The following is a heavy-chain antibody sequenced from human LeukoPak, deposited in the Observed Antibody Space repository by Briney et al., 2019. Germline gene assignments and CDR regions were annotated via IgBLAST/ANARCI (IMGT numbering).Heavy chain of an antibody. CDR2: IKQDGSEK. D-gene: IGHD7-27*01. J-gene: IGHJ4*02. CDR1: GFAFSDYW. V-gene: IGHV3-7*03. Sequence: GGSLRLSCATSGFAFSDYWMNWVRQAPGKGLEWVANIKQDGSEKYYVDSVKGRFTISRDSAKNSVFLQMNGLRADDTAFYYCAKRDGETEFDYWGQGTLVIVSS. CDR3: AKRDGETEFDY.